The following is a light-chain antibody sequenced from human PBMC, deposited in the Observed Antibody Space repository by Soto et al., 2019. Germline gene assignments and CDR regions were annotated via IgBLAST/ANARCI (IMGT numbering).Light chain of an antibody. V-gene: IGKV3-20*01. CDR1: QSVSSNF. CDR2: AAS. Sequence: EIVLTQSPGTLSLSPGERATLSCRASQSVSSNFLAWYQRKPGQAPGLLIYAASTRATGIPDRFTGSGSGTDFTLTISRLEPEDFAVYYCQQYGSSPLTFGGGTKVEI. CDR3: QQYGSSPLT. J-gene: IGKJ4*01.